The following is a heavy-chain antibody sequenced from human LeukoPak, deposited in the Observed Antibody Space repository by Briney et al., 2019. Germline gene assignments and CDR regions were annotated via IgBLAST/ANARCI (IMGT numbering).Heavy chain of an antibody. CDR3: ARDPLAYDSSGYYFTGGPDY. D-gene: IGHD3-22*01. Sequence: ASVKVSCKASGYTFTSYYMHWVRQAPGQGLEWMGLINPSGGSTSYAQKFQGRVTMTRDTSTSTVYMELSSLRSEDTAVYYCARDPLAYDSSGYYFTGGPDYWGQGTLVTVSS. J-gene: IGHJ4*02. CDR2: INPSGGST. CDR1: GYTFTSYY. V-gene: IGHV1-46*01.